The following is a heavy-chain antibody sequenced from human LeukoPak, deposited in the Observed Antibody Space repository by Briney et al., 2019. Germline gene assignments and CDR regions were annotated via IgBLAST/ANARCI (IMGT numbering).Heavy chain of an antibody. V-gene: IGHV3-11*06. D-gene: IGHD3-10*01. Sequence: PGGSLRLSCEASGFTFSDYYMSWIRQAPGKGLEWVSYISSSGGYINYADSVKGRLTISRDNAKSSLYLQMNSLRGEDTAVYYCARARYGSGGYFFDFWGQGTLVTVSS. CDR2: ISSSGGYI. J-gene: IGHJ4*02. CDR1: GFTFSDYY. CDR3: ARARYGSGGYFFDF.